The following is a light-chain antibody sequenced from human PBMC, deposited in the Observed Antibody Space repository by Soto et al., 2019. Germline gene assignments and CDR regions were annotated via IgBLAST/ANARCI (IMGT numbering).Light chain of an antibody. CDR2: AAS. CDR1: QSISSY. V-gene: IGKV1-39*01. J-gene: IGKJ1*01. Sequence: DIQMTQSPSSLSASVGDRVTITCRASQSISSYLNWYQQKPGKAPKLLIYAASSLQSGVTSRFSGSGSGTDFTLTISSLQPEDFATYYCQQSDSTPTFGQGTKVDIK. CDR3: QQSDSTPT.